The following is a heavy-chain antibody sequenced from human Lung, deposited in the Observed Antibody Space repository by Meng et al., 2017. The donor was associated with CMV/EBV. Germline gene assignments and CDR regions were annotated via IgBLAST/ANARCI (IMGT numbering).Heavy chain of an antibody. J-gene: IGHJ4*02. Sequence: GEXXKISCAASGFTLSRYWMHWVRQVPGKGLVWVSRINEDGSLTNYADAVEGRFTISRDNAKNTLFLQMNSLRAEDTAVYYCARDLAGRDDYWGPGTLVNGAS. V-gene: IGHV3-74*01. CDR2: INEDGSLT. D-gene: IGHD3-10*01. CDR1: GFTLSRYW. CDR3: ARDLAGRDDY.